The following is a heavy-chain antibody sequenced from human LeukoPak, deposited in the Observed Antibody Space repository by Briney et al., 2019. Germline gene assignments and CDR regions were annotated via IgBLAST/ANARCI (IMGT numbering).Heavy chain of an antibody. CDR3: AKETSDYGDYVNAFDV. CDR1: FSLYHLS. V-gene: IGHV3-23*01. D-gene: IGHD4-17*01. Sequence: GAPKLFRGSSWFSLYHLSLGWVRPAPGKGLGGVSSISGSGGSRNYGDSVKGRFTSSRDNSKNTLFLQMNSLRAEDTAVYYCAKETSDYGDYVNAFDVWGQGTMVTVSS. CDR2: ISGSGGSR. J-gene: IGHJ3*01.